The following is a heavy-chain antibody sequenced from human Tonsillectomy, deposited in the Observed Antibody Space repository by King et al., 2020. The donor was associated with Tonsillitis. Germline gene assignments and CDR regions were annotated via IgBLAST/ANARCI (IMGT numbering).Heavy chain of an antibody. CDR1: GFTVSSNY. Sequence: EVQLVESGGGLVPPGGSLRLSCAASGFTVSSNYMSWVRQAPGKGLDWVSVIYIDGTTFYAECVKGRFTISRDNSKNTLFLQMNTLRAEDTAVYYCARDLRSNYFYYYGMDVWGQGTTVTVSS. J-gene: IGHJ6*02. D-gene: IGHD3-10*01. CDR2: IYIDGTT. V-gene: IGHV3-66*01. CDR3: ARDLRSNYFYYYGMDV.